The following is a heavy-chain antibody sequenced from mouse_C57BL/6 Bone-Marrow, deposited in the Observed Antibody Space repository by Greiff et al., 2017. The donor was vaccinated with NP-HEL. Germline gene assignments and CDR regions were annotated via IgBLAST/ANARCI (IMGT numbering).Heavy chain of an antibody. Sequence: QVQLQQSGAELVKPGASVKLSCKASGYTFTSYWMQWVKQRPGQGLEWIGEIDPSDSYTNYNQKFKGKATLTVDTSSSTAYMQLSSLTSEDSAVYYCARSLRYYGSSPYFDYWGQGTTLTVSS. V-gene: IGHV1-50*01. CDR3: ARSLRYYGSSPYFDY. CDR1: GYTFTSYW. CDR2: IDPSDSYT. J-gene: IGHJ2*01. D-gene: IGHD1-1*01.